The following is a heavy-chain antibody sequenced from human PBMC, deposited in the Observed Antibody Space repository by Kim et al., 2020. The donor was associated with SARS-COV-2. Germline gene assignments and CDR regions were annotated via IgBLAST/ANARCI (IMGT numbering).Heavy chain of an antibody. Sequence: SETLSLTCTVSGGSISSSSYYWVWIRQPPGKGLDWIGSIYYSGSTYYNPSLKSRVTRSVDTSKKQFPLKLSFVTAAATAVYYCASRPDAFDIWGQGTMVTVSS. CDR2: IYYSGST. J-gene: IGHJ3*02. CDR3: ASRPDAFDI. CDR1: GGSISSSSYY. V-gene: IGHV4-39*01.